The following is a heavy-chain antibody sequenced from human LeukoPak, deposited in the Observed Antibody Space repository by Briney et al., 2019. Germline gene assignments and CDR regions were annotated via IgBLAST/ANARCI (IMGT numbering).Heavy chain of an antibody. Sequence: GRSLRLSCAASGFTFSSYGMHWIRQAPGKGLEWVAVIWYDGSNKYYADSVKGRFTISRDNSKNTLYLQMNSLRAEDTAVYYCARDRPYYDILTGYYNRALDYWGQGTLVTVSS. J-gene: IGHJ4*02. CDR3: ARDRPYYDILTGYYNRALDY. V-gene: IGHV3-33*01. CDR2: IWYDGSNK. CDR1: GFTFSSYG. D-gene: IGHD3-9*01.